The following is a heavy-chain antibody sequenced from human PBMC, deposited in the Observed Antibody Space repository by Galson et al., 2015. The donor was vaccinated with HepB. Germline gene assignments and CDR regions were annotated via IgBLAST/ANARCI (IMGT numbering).Heavy chain of an antibody. CDR1: GFTFSSYA. Sequence: SLRLSCAASGFTFSSYAMSWVRQAPGKGLEWVSAISGSGGSTYYADSVKGRFTISRDKSKNTLYLQMNSLRAEDTAVYYCAKEMATTVVTPGYDAFDIWGQGTMVTVSS. D-gene: IGHD4-23*01. V-gene: IGHV3-23*01. CDR2: ISGSGGST. J-gene: IGHJ3*02. CDR3: AKEMATTVVTPGYDAFDI.